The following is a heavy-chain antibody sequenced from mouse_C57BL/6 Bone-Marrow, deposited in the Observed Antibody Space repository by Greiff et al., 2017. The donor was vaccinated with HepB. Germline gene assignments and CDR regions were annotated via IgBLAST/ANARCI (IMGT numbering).Heavy chain of an antibody. V-gene: IGHV5-12*01. D-gene: IGHD1-1*01. Sequence: EVQLVESGGGLVQPGGSLKLSCAASGFTFSDYYMYWVRQTPEKRLEWVAYISNGGGSTYYPDTVKGRFTISRDNAKNTLYLQMSRLKSEDTAMYYCARQGFTTVGATDWYFDVWGTGTTVTVSS. J-gene: IGHJ1*03. CDR1: GFTFSDYY. CDR3: ARQGFTTVGATDWYFDV. CDR2: ISNGGGST.